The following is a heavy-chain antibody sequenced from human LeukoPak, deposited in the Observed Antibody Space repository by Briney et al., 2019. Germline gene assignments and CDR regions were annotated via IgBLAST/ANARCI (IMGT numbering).Heavy chain of an antibody. D-gene: IGHD3-10*01. V-gene: IGHV1-3*01. CDR3: AREEVRGSYYYYYYMDV. CDR1: GYTFTSYA. Sequence: GASVKVSCKASGYTFTSYAMHWVRQAPGQRLEWMGWINAGNGNTKYSQKFQGRVTISRDPSASISYMELSSLRSDDTAVYYCAREEVRGSYYYYYYMDVWGKGTTVTVSS. CDR2: INAGNGNT. J-gene: IGHJ6*03.